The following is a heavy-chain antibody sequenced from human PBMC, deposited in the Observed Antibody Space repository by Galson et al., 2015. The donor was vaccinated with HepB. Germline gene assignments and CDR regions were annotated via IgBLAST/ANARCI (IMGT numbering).Heavy chain of an antibody. V-gene: IGHV3-11*06. CDR2: INTRSTYT. D-gene: IGHD3-22*01. CDR3: ARRTVPDTSGHYSSVDN. CDR1: GFTFSDYF. Sequence: SLRLSCAASGFTFSDYFMGWIRQAPGKGLEWISYINTRSTYTFYADSVKGRFTLSRDNAKSSLYLQMNSLRVEDMAVYYCARRTVPDTSGHYSSVDNWGQGSLVTVSS. J-gene: IGHJ4*02.